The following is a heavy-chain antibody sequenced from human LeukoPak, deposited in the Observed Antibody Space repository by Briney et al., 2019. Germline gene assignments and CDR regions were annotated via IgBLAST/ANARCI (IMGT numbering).Heavy chain of an antibody. CDR3: AKDAAIAARPLQYFQH. D-gene: IGHD6-6*01. CDR2: LSGSGITT. CDR1: GFTFSNSA. V-gene: IGHV3-23*01. Sequence: GGSLRLSCAASGFTFSNSAMSWVRQAPGKGLEWVSTLSGSGITTYYADSVKGRFTISRDNSKNTLYLQMNSLRAEDTAVYYCAKDAAIAARPLQYFQHWGQGTLVTVSS. J-gene: IGHJ1*01.